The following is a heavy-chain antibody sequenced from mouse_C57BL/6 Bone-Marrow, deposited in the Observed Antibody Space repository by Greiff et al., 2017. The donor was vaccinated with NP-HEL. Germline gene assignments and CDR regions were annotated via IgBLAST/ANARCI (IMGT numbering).Heavy chain of an antibody. CDR1: GYSFTDYN. D-gene: IGHD1-1*01. Sequence: EVKLQESGPELVKPGASVKISCKASGYSFTDYNMNWVKQSNGKSLEWIGVINPNYGTTSYNQKFKGKATLTVDQASSTAYMQLNSLTSEDSAVYYCARWRHYYGRENWYFDVWGTGTTVTVSS. CDR2: INPNYGTT. V-gene: IGHV1-39*01. CDR3: ARWRHYYGRENWYFDV. J-gene: IGHJ1*03.